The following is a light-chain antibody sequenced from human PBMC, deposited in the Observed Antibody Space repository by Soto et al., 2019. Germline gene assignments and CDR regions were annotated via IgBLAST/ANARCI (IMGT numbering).Light chain of an antibody. V-gene: IGKV3-20*01. J-gene: IGKJ2*01. CDR3: HQYHSPPQT. Sequence: EIVLMQSPGTLSWSPGERATLSCRASQTMTRAYVAWYQQKPGQAPRLLIYAASYRATGISDKFSGSGSGTDFSLTISRLEPEDSAVYYCHQYHSPPQTFGQGTKVEIK. CDR1: QTMTRAY. CDR2: AAS.